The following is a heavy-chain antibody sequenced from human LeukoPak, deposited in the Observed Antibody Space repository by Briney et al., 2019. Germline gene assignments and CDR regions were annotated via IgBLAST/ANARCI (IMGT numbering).Heavy chain of an antibody. CDR1: GGSISSGGYS. J-gene: IGHJ5*02. V-gene: IGHV4-30-2*01. D-gene: IGHD2-15*01. Sequence: SETLSLTCAVSGGSISSGGYSWSWIRQPPGKGLEWIGYIYHSGSTYYNPSLKSRVTISVDRSKNQFSLKLSSVTAADTAVHYCARALLGWFDPWGQGTLVTVSS. CDR3: ARALLGWFDP. CDR2: IYHSGST.